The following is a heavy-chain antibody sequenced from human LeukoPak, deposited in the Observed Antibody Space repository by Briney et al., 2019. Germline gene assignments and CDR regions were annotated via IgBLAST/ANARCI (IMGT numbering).Heavy chain of an antibody. D-gene: IGHD3-22*01. V-gene: IGHV3-33*01. CDR1: GFTFSSYG. J-gene: IGHJ4*02. CDR2: IWYDGSNK. Sequence: GGSLRLSCAASGFTFSSYGMHWVRQAPGKGLEWVAVIWYDGSNKYYADSVKGRFTISRDNSKNTLYLQMNSLRAEDTAVYYCARDRRGYDSSGYYGLWGQGTLVTVSS. CDR3: ARDRRGYDSSGYYGL.